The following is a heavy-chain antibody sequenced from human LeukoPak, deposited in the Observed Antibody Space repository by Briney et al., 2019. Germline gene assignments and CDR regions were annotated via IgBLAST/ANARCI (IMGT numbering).Heavy chain of an antibody. CDR3: AKAPNYDFWSGYWGGIDY. CDR2: ISYDGSNK. D-gene: IGHD3-3*01. J-gene: IGHJ4*02. Sequence: GRSLRLSCAASGFTFSSYAMHWVRQAPGKGLEWVAVISYDGSNKYYADSVKGRFTISRDNSKNTLYLQMNSLRAEDTAVYYCAKAPNYDFWSGYWGGIDYWGQGTLVTVSS. V-gene: IGHV3-30-3*01. CDR1: GFTFSSYA.